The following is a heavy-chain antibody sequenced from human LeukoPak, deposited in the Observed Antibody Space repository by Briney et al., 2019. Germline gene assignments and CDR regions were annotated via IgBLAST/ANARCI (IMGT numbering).Heavy chain of an antibody. D-gene: IGHD3-16*02. V-gene: IGHV3-49*04. CDR1: GFTFGDYA. CDR2: IRSKGYGGTT. J-gene: IGHJ3*02. CDR3: IRDYNYLWGSYRPEAFDI. Sequence: GGSLRLSCTASGFTFGDYAMSWVRQAPGKGLEWVGFIRSKGYGGTTEYAASVKGRCTISRDDSKSIAYLQMNSLKTEDTAVYYCIRDYNYLWGSYRPEAFDIWGQGTMVTVSS.